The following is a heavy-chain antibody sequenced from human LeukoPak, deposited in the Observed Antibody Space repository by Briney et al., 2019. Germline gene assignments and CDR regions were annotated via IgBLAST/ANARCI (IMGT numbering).Heavy chain of an antibody. J-gene: IGHJ6*03. V-gene: IGHV1-46*01. Sequence: GASVKVSCKASGYTFTSYYMHWVRQAPGQGLEWMGIINPSGGSTSYAQKFQGRVTMTRDTSTSTVYMELSNLRSEDTAVYYCARGGGDADYYYYMDVWGQGTMVTVSS. CDR1: GYTFTSYY. CDR2: INPSGGST. CDR3: ARGGGDADYYYYMDV. D-gene: IGHD3-10*01.